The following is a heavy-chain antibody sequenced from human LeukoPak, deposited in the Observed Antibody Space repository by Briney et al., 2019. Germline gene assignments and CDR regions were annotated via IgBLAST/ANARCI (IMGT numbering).Heavy chain of an antibody. V-gene: IGHV4-4*07. CDR2: IYTSGST. CDR3: ARGRPRIVVVPAAIRRWFDP. Sequence: SETLSLTCTVSGGSISSYYWSWIRQPAGKGLEWIGRIYTSGSTNYNPSLKSRVTISVDTSKNQFSLKLSSVTAADTAVYYCARGRPRIVVVPAAIRRWFDPWGQGTLVTVSS. D-gene: IGHD2-2*01. J-gene: IGHJ5*02. CDR1: GGSISSYY.